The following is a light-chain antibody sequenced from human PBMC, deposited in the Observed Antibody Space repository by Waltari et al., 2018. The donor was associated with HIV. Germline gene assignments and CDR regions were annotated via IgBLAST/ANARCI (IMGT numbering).Light chain of an antibody. CDR3: QSYDSTGV. Sequence: QSVLTQPPSVSGAPGQRVTISCTGSSSNIGAGYDVHWYQQLPGTAPKLLIYGNSNRPSGCPDRFSGSKSGTSASLAITGLQAEDEADYYCQSYDSTGVFGGGTKLTVL. CDR2: GNS. CDR1: SSNIGAGYD. J-gene: IGLJ3*02. V-gene: IGLV1-40*01.